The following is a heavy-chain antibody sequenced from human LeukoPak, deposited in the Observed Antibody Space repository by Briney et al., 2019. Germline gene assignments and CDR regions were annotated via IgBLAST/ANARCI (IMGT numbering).Heavy chain of an antibody. D-gene: IGHD1-26*01. CDR3: ARDRGIGSYHTYNWFDP. V-gene: IGHV3-7*01. J-gene: IGHJ5*02. CDR2: IKQDGSEK. Sequence: PGGSLRLSCAASGFTFSSYAMSWVRQAPGKGLEWVANIKQDGSEKYYVDSVKGRFTISRDNAKNSLYLQMNSLRAEDTAVYYCARDRGIGSYHTYNWFDPWGQGTLVTVSS. CDR1: GFTFSSYA.